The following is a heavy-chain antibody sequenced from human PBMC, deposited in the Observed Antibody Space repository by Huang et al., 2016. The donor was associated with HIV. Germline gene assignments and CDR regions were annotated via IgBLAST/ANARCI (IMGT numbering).Heavy chain of an antibody. D-gene: IGHD3-22*01. CDR3: ARHFSYYDSSGYTPWDAFDI. CDR1: GGSITSSSYY. J-gene: IGHJ3*02. V-gene: IGHV4-39*01. Sequence: QLQLQGSGPGLVKPSETLSLTCTVSGGSITSSSYYWGWTRQPPGKGLEWVGSSYSSGSTDYNPSLTRRVTVSVDTSKNQFSLKLSSVTAADTAVYYCARHFSYYDSSGYTPWDAFDIWGQGTMVTVSS. CDR2: SYSSGST.